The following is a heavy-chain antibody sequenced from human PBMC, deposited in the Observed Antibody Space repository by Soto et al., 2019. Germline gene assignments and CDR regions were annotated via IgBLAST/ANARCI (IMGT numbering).Heavy chain of an antibody. J-gene: IGHJ6*02. V-gene: IGHV3-48*03. CDR1: GFTFSSYE. D-gene: IGHD5-12*01. CDR3: ARRLEMATIFYYGMDV. CDR2: ISSSGSTI. Sequence: GGSLRLSCAASGFTFSSYEMNWVRQAPGKGLEWVSYISSSGSTIYYADSVKGRFTISRDNAKNSLYLQMNSLRAEDTAVYYCARRLEMATIFYYGMDVWGQGTTVTVSS.